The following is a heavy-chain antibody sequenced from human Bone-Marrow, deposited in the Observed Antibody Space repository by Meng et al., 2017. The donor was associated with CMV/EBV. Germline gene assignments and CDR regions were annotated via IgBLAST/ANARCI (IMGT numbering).Heavy chain of an antibody. D-gene: IGHD6-6*01. V-gene: IGHV4-61*01. J-gene: IGHJ5*02. CDR3: ARGKYSSSSEGVWFDP. CDR2: IYYSGST. Sequence: SETLSLTCTVSGDSVSSVSYYWSWIRQPPGKGLEWIGFIYYSGSTNYNPSLKSRVTISVDTSKNQFSLKLSSVTAADTAVYYCARGKYSSSSEGVWFDPWGQGTLVTVSS. CDR1: GDSVSSVSYY.